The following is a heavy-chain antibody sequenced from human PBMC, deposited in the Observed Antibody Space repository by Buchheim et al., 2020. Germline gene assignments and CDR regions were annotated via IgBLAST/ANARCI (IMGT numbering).Heavy chain of an antibody. CDR1: GFSFSNSW. CDR2: INHDGSET. Sequence: EVQLEESGGTVVQPGGSLRLSCAASGFSFSNSWMNWVRQAPGKGLVWVASINHDGSETYYVDPVNGRFTVSRANAKNPHIFHMSSLRADDTAVYYCARGISTPGIDYWGQGTL. CDR3: ARGISTPGIDY. D-gene: IGHD2-15*01. J-gene: IGHJ4*02. V-gene: IGHV3-7*01.